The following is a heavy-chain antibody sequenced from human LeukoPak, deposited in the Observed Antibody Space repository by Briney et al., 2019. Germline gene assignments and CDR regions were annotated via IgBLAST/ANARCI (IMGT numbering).Heavy chain of an antibody. CDR2: ISGSGGST. V-gene: IGHV3-23*01. CDR3: AKETYYDFWSGSQKFDY. J-gene: IGHJ4*02. D-gene: IGHD3-3*01. Sequence: QPGGSLRLSCAAAGFTFSSYAMSWVRQAPGKGLEWVSAISGSGGSTYYADSVKGRFTISRDNSKNTLYLQMNSLRAEDTAVYYRAKETYYDFWSGSQKFDYWGQGTLVTV. CDR1: GFTFSSYA.